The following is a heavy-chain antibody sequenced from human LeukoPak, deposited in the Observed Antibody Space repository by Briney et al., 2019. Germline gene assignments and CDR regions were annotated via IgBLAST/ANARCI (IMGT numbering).Heavy chain of an antibody. Sequence: SETLSLTCTVSGGSISSGSYYWSWIRQPAGKGLEWIGRIYTSGSTNYNPSLKSRVTILVDTSKNQFSLKLSSVTAADTAVYYCARGGQQPVEIWGQGTMVTVSS. D-gene: IGHD6-13*01. CDR3: ARGGQQPVEI. CDR1: GGSISSGSYY. J-gene: IGHJ3*02. CDR2: IYTSGST. V-gene: IGHV4-61*02.